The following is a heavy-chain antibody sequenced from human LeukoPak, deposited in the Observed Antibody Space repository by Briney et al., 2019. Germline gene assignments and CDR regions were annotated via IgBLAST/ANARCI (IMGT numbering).Heavy chain of an antibody. V-gene: IGHV1-69*05. CDR2: IIPIFGTA. CDR1: GYSFTDYY. J-gene: IGHJ4*02. Sequence: ASVKVSCKTSGYSFTDYYMHWVRQAPGQGLEWMGGIIPIFGTANYAQKFQGRVTITTDESTSTAYMELSSLRSEDTAVYYCARSEACSSTSCYIDYFDYWGQGTLVTVSS. CDR3: ARSEACSSTSCYIDYFDY. D-gene: IGHD2-2*01.